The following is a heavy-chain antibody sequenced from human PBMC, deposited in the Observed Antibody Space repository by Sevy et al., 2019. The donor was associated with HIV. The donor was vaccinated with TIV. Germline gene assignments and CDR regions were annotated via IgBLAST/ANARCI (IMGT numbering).Heavy chain of an antibody. CDR3: AKDRVTVFGVVVTFDS. V-gene: IGHV3-23*01. CDR2: ISGSGYAT. CDR1: GFTFDSYA. Sequence: GESLKISCAASGFTFDSYAMHWVRQVAGKGLEWVSTISGSGYATYYADCVKGRFIISRDTSRNTLYLQMNSLRVEDSAVYFCAKDRVTVFGVVVTFDSWGQGTLVTVSS. J-gene: IGHJ4*02. D-gene: IGHD3-3*01.